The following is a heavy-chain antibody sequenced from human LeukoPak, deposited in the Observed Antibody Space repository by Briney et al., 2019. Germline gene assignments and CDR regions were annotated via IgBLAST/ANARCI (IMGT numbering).Heavy chain of an antibody. CDR2: IKPGGIT. D-gene: IGHD3-10*01. CDR1: GGSLGNYF. CDR3: VRGFSGVVGDY. Sequence: SETLSLTCTVYGGSLGNYFWSWIRQPPGKGLEWIGEIKPGGITNHNPSLKSRVPISLDTSKNQLSLKLISATAADTAVYYCVRGFSGVVGDYWGQGTLVTVSS. J-gene: IGHJ4*02. V-gene: IGHV4-34*01.